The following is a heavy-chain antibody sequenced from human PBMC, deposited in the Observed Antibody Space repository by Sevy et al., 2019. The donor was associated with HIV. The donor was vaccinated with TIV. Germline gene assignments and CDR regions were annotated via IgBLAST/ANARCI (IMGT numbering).Heavy chain of an antibody. J-gene: IGHJ4*02. CDR3: PRHNGNRQWDH. CDR1: GFTFSNYG. D-gene: IGHD2-8*01. Sequence: GGSLRLSCAASGFTFSNYGMHWVRQAPGKGLEWVAVIWNDGSNEYYADSVKGRFSISRDNSKNTVSLQMNSLRAEDTAVYFCPRHNGNRQWDHWGQGTLVTVSS. V-gene: IGHV3-33*01. CDR2: IWNDGSNE.